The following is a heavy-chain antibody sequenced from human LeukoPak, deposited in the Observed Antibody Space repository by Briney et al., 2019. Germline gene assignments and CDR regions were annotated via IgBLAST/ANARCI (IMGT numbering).Heavy chain of an antibody. CDR3: TRAGRYCSGGSCYSFY. CDR1: GFTFGDYA. V-gene: IGHV3-49*03. Sequence: GGSLRLSCTASGFTFGDYAMSWFRQAPGEGLEWVGFIRSKAHGGTTEYAAAVKGRFTISRDDSKSIAYLQMDSLKTEDTAVYYCTRAGRYCSGGSCYSFYWGQGTLVTVSS. D-gene: IGHD2-15*01. J-gene: IGHJ4*02. CDR2: IRSKAHGGTT.